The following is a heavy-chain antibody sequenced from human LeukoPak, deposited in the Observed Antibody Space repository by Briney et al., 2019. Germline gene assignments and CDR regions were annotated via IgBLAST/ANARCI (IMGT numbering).Heavy chain of an antibody. CDR3: ARTYYDILTGYHQGAFDI. CDR2: IDPSDSYT. Sequence: GESLKISCKGSGYSFSSYWISWVRQMPGKGLEWMGRIDPSDSYTNYSPSFQGHVTISADKSISTAYLQWISLKASDTAMYYCARTYYDILTGYHQGAFDIWGQGTMVTVSS. D-gene: IGHD3-9*01. CDR1: GYSFSSYW. V-gene: IGHV5-10-1*01. J-gene: IGHJ3*02.